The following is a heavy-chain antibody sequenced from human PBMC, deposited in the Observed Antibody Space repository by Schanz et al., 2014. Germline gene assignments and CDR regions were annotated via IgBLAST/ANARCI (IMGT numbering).Heavy chain of an antibody. CDR3: TKPGVPAALTDPGRWFDP. J-gene: IGHJ5*02. CDR2: ISGSGVST. D-gene: IGHD6-13*01. Sequence: EVQLVESGGGLVQPGGSLRLSCAASGFSISNYTMSWVRQAPGKGLEWISAISGSGVSTHYADSVKGRFTISRDNSKSTLYLQVNSLRPEDTAIYYCTKPGVPAALTDPGRWFDPWGQGTLVTVSS. V-gene: IGHV3-23*04. CDR1: GFSISNYT.